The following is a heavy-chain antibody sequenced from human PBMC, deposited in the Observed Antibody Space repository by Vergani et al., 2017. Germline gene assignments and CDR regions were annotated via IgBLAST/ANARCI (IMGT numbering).Heavy chain of an antibody. D-gene: IGHD6-13*01. V-gene: IGHV5-10-1*03. CDR1: GYSFTSYW. CDR2: IDPTDSYT. J-gene: IGHJ5*02. Sequence: EVQLVQSGAEVKKPGESLRISCKGSGYSFTSYWISWVRQMPGKGLEWMGRIDPTDSYTNYSPSFQGHVTISADKSISTAYRQWSSLKASDTAMYYCAVATAAGTFPATTNWFYPWGQGTLVTVSS. CDR3: AVATAAGTFPATTNWFYP.